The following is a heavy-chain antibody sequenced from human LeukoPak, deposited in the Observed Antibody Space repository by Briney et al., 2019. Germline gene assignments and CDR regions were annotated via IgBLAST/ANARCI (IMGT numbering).Heavy chain of an antibody. V-gene: IGHV3-23*01. CDR2: ISGSGGST. D-gene: IGHD2-21*02. J-gene: IGHJ4*02. CDR1: GFTFSSYA. Sequence: GGSLRLSCAASGFTFSSYAMSWVRQAPGKGLEWVSAISGSGGSTHYADSVKGRFTISRDNSKNTLYLQMNSLRAEDTAVYYCAKRLPVVGDRNRAFDYWGQGTLVTVSS. CDR3: AKRLPVVGDRNRAFDY.